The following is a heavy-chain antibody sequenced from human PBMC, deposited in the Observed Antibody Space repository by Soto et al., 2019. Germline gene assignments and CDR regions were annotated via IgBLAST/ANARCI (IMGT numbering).Heavy chain of an antibody. CDR2: ISASGGLK. J-gene: IGHJ5*02. D-gene: IGHD3-3*01. CDR3: AREVGAPRACPHP. CDR1: GFTFTNYA. Sequence: EVQLSESGGDLRQPGGSLRLSCAASGFTFTNYAMTWVRQTPGKGLEWVSGISASGGLKYYADSVRGRFTVSRDNSKNILYLKRDNLRDEDPPLFYGAREVGAPRACPHPWAQETQVTFPS. V-gene: IGHV3-23*01.